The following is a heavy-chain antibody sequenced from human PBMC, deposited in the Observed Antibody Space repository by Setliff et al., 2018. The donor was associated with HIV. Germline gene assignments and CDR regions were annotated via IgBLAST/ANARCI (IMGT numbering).Heavy chain of an antibody. CDR3: ARGWGHDGLDF. D-gene: IGHD7-27*01. CDR1: GRSFSGYY. V-gene: IGHV4-34*01. J-gene: IGHJ3*01. Sequence: SETLSLTCAVYGRSFSGYYWNWIRQSPGKGLEWIGEINHSGGTNYNPSLKSRVTMSIDTSKNQFSLNVSSVTAADTAVYYCARGWGHDGLDFWGQGTMVTV. CDR2: INHSGGT.